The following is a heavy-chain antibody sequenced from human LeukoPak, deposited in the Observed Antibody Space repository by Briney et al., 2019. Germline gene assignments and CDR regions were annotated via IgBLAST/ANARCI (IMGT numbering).Heavy chain of an antibody. Sequence: PGGSLRLSCAASGFTFSSYGMHWVRQAPGKGLEWVAVIWYDGSNKYYADSVKGRFTISRDNSKNTLYLQMNSLRAEDTAVYYCARGAGATTLDYWGQGTLVTVSS. CDR2: IWYDGSNK. CDR3: ARGAGATTLDY. J-gene: IGHJ4*02. D-gene: IGHD1-26*01. V-gene: IGHV3-33*01. CDR1: GFTFSSYG.